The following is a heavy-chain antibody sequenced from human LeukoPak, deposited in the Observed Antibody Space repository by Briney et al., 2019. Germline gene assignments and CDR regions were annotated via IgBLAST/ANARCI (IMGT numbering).Heavy chain of an antibody. CDR1: GFTFSTYS. J-gene: IGHJ4*02. CDR3: ARESSIDY. V-gene: IGHV3-48*02. Sequence: GSLRLSCAPPGFTFSTYSMNWIRYATGKGLDWVSYITRRSSAIYYADFVKGRFTISRDNAKNSLHLQMNNLRDEDTAVYYCARESSIDYWGQGTLVTVSS. CDR2: ITRRSSAI.